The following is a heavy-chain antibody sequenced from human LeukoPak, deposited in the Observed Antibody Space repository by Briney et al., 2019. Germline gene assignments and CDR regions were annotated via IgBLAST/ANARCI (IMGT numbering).Heavy chain of an antibody. Sequence: GGSLRLSCAASGFTFSSYAMSWVRQAPGKGLEWVSAISGSGGSTYYADSVKGRFTISRDNSKNTLYLQMNSLRGEDTAVYYCAKVRDLSYYDSSGYPFDYWGQGTLVTVSS. CDR2: ISGSGGST. CDR1: GFTFSSYA. J-gene: IGHJ4*02. CDR3: AKVRDLSYYDSSGYPFDY. V-gene: IGHV3-23*01. D-gene: IGHD3-22*01.